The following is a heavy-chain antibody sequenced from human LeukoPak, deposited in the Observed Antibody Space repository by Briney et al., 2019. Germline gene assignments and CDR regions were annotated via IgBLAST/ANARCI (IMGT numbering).Heavy chain of an antibody. Sequence: SETLSLTCTVSGGSISSSSYYWGWIRQPPGKGLEWIGSIYYSGSTYYNPSLKSRVTISVDTSKNQFSLKLSSVSAADTAVYYCARHQAYSSSLGYWGQGTLVTVSS. CDR3: ARHQAYSSSLGY. J-gene: IGHJ4*02. D-gene: IGHD6-13*01. CDR1: GGSISSSSYY. CDR2: IYYSGST. V-gene: IGHV4-39*01.